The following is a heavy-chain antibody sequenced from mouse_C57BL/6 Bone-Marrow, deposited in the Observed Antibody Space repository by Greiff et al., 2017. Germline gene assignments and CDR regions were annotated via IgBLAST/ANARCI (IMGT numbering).Heavy chain of an antibody. CDR1: GFTFSDYG. J-gene: IGHJ1*03. CDR2: ISSGSSTI. D-gene: IGHD1-1*01. CDR3: ARPYYYGSSYGRYFDV. Sequence: EVQLQESGGGLVKPGGSLKLSCAASGFTFSDYGMHWVRQAPEKGLEWVAYISSGSSTIYYADTVKGRFTISRDNAKNTLFLQMTSLRSEDTAMYYCARPYYYGSSYGRYFDVWGTGTTVTVSS. V-gene: IGHV5-17*01.